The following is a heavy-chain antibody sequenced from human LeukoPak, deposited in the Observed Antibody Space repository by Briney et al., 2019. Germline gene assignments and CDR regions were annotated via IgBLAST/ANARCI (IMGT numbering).Heavy chain of an antibody. CDR2: MNPNSGNT. Sequence: ASVKVSCKASGYTFTSYDINWVRQATGQGLEWMGWMNPNSGNTGYAQKFQGRVTMTRNTSISTAYMELSSLRSEDTAVYYCAKDEQGFGMQTSHWGQGTLVTVSS. CDR3: AKDEQGFGMQTSH. J-gene: IGHJ4*02. CDR1: GYTFTSYD. D-gene: IGHD1-14*01. V-gene: IGHV1-8*01.